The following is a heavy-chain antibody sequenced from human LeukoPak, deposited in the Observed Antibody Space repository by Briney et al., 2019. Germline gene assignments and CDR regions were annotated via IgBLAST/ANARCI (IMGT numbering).Heavy chain of an antibody. CDR3: ARGYCSGGSCYSVENWFDP. V-gene: IGHV1-2*06. D-gene: IGHD2-15*01. J-gene: IGHJ5*02. Sequence: GASVKISCKVSGYTFTGYYMFWVRQAPGQGLEWMGRINPNSGGTNYAQKFQGRVTMTRDTSISTAYMELSRLRSDDTAVYYCARGYCSGGSCYSVENWFDPWGQGTLVTVSS. CDR2: INPNSGGT. CDR1: GYTFTGYY.